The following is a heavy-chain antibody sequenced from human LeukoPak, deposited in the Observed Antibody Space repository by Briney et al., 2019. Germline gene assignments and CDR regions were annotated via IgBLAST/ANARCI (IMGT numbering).Heavy chain of an antibody. V-gene: IGHV4-39*02. CDR1: GGSISSSSYY. Sequence: SETLSLTCSVSGGSISSSSYYWGWIRQPPGKGLEWIGNIYYSGSTYYIPSLKSRVTISVDTSKNQFSLKLTSVTAADTAVYYCAREGNVVGRYYYYMDVWGKGTTVTVSS. CDR3: AREGNVVGRYYYYMDV. J-gene: IGHJ6*03. D-gene: IGHD2-15*01. CDR2: IYYSGST.